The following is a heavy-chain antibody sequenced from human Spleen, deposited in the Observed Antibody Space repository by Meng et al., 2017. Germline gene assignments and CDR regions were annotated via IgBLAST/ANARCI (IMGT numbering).Heavy chain of an antibody. V-gene: IGHV3-21*01. J-gene: IGHJ4*02. CDR1: GFIFSRYS. Sequence: VQLGEFGGGVVQPGRSLRLSCAASGFIFSRYSMNWVRQAPGKGLEWVSSITTSSTYIYYADSVKGRFTISRDDAKNSVHLQMNSLRAEDTAVYFCAREVGAFDSWGQGTLVTVSS. CDR3: AREVGAFDS. D-gene: IGHD4/OR15-4a*01. CDR2: ITTSSTYI.